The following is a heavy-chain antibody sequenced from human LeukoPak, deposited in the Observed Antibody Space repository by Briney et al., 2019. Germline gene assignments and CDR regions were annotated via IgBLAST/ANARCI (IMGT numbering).Heavy chain of an antibody. Sequence: GGTLRLSRAASGFTFSSYWMHWVRQDPAKALVWVSRIKSDGSGTVYAHSVKGRSTISTDNAKNTLYLQMNSLRVEDTAVYYCVRTMWGARDNWGQGTLVTVSS. CDR1: GFTFSSYW. CDR2: IKSDGSGT. J-gene: IGHJ4*02. D-gene: IGHD3-10*02. CDR3: VRTMWGARDN. V-gene: IGHV3-74*01.